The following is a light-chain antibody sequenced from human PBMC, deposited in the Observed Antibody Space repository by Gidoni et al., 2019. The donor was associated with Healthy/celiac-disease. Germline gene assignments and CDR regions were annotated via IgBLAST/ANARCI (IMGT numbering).Light chain of an antibody. V-gene: IGKV1-5*01. CDR2: DAS. Sequence: DIQMTQSPSTLSASVGDRVTITCRASQSISSWLAWYQQKPGKAPTLLIYDASSLESGVPSRFSGSGSGTEFTLTISSLQPDDFATYYCQQYNSYTFGQXTKLEIK. J-gene: IGKJ2*01. CDR1: QSISSW. CDR3: QQYNSYT.